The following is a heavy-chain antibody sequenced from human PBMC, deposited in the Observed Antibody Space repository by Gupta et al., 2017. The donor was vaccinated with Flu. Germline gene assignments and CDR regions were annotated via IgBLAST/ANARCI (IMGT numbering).Heavy chain of an antibody. J-gene: IGHJ4*02. CDR1: GFTFSNYP. Sequence: EVQVLESGGGLVQPGGSLRLCCADSGFTFSNYPLSWVRQVQGKGLEWVSSISGRGGTTNYVDYVKGRCIMSRDNSKTTLFLQRNRLRAEDTAVYYCAKGSVVGGVDARLYCSVASCYTGFESWGKGTLV. D-gene: IGHD2-15*01. CDR2: ISGRGGTT. V-gene: IGHV3-23*02. CDR3: AKGSVVGGVDARLYCSVASCYTGFES.